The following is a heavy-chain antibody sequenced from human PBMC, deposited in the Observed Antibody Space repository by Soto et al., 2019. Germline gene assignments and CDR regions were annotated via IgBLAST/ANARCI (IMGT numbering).Heavy chain of an antibody. V-gene: IGHV2-5*02. D-gene: IGHD3-3*01. CDR2: IYWDDDK. CDR1: GFSLTTSGVG. CDR3: AHRVLRTVFGLVTTTAIYFDF. J-gene: IGHJ4*02. Sequence: QITLNESGPTQVKPRQTLTLTCTFSGFSLTTSGVGVGWIRQSPGKAPEWLALIYWDDDKRYSPSLKSRFTITKDTSKNQEVLTMADLDPADTATYYCAHRVLRTVFGLVTTTAIYFDFWGQGTPVAVSS.